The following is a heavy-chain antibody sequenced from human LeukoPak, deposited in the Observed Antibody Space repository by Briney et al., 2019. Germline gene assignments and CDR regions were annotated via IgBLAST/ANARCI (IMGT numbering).Heavy chain of an antibody. Sequence: SGTLSLTCAVSGGSISSNNWWSWVRQPPGKGLEWIGEIYHSGNTNYNPSLKSRITISVDTSKNQFSLKLSSVTAADTAVYYCARERQQLVYHYYYMDVWGKGTTVTISS. J-gene: IGHJ6*03. CDR3: ARERQQLVYHYYYMDV. D-gene: IGHD6-13*01. CDR2: IYHSGNT. CDR1: GGSISSNNW. V-gene: IGHV4-4*02.